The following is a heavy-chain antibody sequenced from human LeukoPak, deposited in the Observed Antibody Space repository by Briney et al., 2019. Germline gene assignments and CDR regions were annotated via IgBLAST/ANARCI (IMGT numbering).Heavy chain of an antibody. J-gene: IGHJ2*01. CDR2: IYSSCSN. CDR3: SIRRNWYFDL. D-gene: IGHD2-21*01. Sequence: SDTLSLTCTLPGGPLNSYYWSCIPQSPGKGLEWMGCIYSSCSNNYNPSLMIRLTISVDTTKNQLNLKLSSVTAADTAVYYCSIRRNWYFDLWGRGTLVTVSS. CDR1: GGPLNSYY. V-gene: IGHV4-59*07.